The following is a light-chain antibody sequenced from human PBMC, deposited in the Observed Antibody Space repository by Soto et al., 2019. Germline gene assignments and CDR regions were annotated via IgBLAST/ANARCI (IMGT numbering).Light chain of an antibody. CDR3: QQYNTYST. J-gene: IGKJ5*01. Sequence: DIQMTQSPSTLSASVGDSVTITCRASQNIRNWLAWYQQKPGKAPNPLIYDASRLKSGVPARFSRSGSGTEFTLTISSLQPDDFATYYCQQYNTYSTFGQGTRLEIK. CDR2: DAS. V-gene: IGKV1-5*01. CDR1: QNIRNW.